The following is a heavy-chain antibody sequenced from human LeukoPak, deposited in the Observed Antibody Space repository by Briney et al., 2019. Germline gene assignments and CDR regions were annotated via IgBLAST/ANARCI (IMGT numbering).Heavy chain of an antibody. CDR1: GFTFSTYT. CDR3: AKVGLAGTSGYGAFDI. J-gene: IGHJ3*02. CDR2: IDSSSNYI. D-gene: IGHD3-22*01. Sequence: GGSLRLSCAASGFTFSTYTMNWVRQAPGKGLEWVSSIDSSSNYIYYAGSVEGRFTISRDNAKNSLFLQMNSLRVEDTAVYYCAKVGLAGTSGYGAFDIWGQGTMVTVSS. V-gene: IGHV3-21*01.